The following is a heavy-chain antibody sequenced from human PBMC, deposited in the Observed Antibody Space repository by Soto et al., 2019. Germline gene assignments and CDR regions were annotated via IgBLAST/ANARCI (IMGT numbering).Heavy chain of an antibody. V-gene: IGHV4-30-2*01. J-gene: IGHJ5*02. CDR2: IYHSGST. Sequence: PSETLSLTCAVSVAPISSGGYSWSWIRQPPGKGLEWIGYIYHSGSTYYNPSLKSRVTISVDSSKNQFSLKLSSVTAADTAVYYCARVPDRWGQGTLVTVS. D-gene: IGHD2-2*01. CDR3: ARVPDR. CDR1: VAPISSGGYS.